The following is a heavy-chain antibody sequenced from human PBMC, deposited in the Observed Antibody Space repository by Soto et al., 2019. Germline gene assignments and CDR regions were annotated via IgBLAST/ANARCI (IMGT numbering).Heavy chain of an antibody. V-gene: IGHV4-30-4*01. J-gene: IGHJ5*01. CDR2: IYKSATT. CDR1: GDSISNLDYF. CDR3: ARGRYCLTGRCFPNWFDS. D-gene: IGHD7-27*01. Sequence: SETLSLTCSVSGDSISNLDYFWAWIRQPPGQALEYIGYIYKSATTYYNPSFESRVAISVDTSKSQFSLNVTTVTAADTAVYFCARGRYCLTGRCFPNWFDSWGQGALVTVSS.